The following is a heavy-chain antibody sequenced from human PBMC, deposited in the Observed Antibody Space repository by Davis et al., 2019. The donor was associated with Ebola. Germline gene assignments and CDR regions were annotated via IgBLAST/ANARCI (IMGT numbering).Heavy chain of an antibody. Sequence: MPSETLSLTCTVSGGSISSGDYYWSWIRQPPGKGLEWIGYIYYSGSTYYNPSLKSRVTISVDTSKNQFSLKLSSVTAADTAVYYCARDYVPAAIGETHYYYGMDVWGQGTTVTVSS. CDR1: GGSISSGDYY. D-gene: IGHD2-2*01. CDR3: ARDYVPAAIGETHYYYGMDV. CDR2: IYYSGST. J-gene: IGHJ6*02. V-gene: IGHV4-30-4*01.